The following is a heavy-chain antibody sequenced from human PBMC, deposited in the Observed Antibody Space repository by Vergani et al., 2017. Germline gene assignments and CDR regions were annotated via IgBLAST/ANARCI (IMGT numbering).Heavy chain of an antibody. J-gene: IGHJ5*02. V-gene: IGHV1-8*02. D-gene: IGHD6-6*01. CDR3: ARGRQLGRGWFDP. CDR2: MNPNSGNT. CDR1: GYTFTSYG. Sequence: QVQLVQSGAEVKKPGASVKVSCKASGYTFTSYGISWVRQAPGQGLEWMGWMNPNSGNTGYAQKFQGRVTMTRNTSISTAYMELGSLRSEDTAVYYCARGRQLGRGWFDPWGQGTLVTVSS.